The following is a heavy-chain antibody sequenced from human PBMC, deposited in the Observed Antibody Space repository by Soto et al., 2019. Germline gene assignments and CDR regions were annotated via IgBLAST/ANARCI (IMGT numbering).Heavy chain of an antibody. Sequence: GXSLKISCKGSGYSFTSYWIGWVRQMPGKGLEWMGNIYPGDSETTYSPSFEGQVTISADKSISTAYLQWSSLKASDTAIYHCVRYCSGGSCPIVYWGQGTLVTVSS. D-gene: IGHD2-15*01. CDR1: GYSFTSYW. CDR2: IYPGDSET. CDR3: VRYCSGGSCPIVY. J-gene: IGHJ4*02. V-gene: IGHV5-51*01.